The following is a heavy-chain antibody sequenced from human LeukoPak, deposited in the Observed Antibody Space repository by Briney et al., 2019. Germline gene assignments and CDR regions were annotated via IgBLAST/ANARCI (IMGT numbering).Heavy chain of an antibody. CDR2: ISAHNGNT. CDR3: ERDPGAVVVAATHTYYGMDV. Sequence: GASVKISCKASAYTFTSYDISWVRHAPGQRLEWMGWISAHNGNTNYAQKLYGRDTMTTDTSTSTAYMELRSLRSDDTAVYYCERDPGAVVVAATHTYYGMDVWGQGTTVTVSS. CDR1: AYTFTSYD. V-gene: IGHV1-18*01. D-gene: IGHD2-15*01. J-gene: IGHJ6*02.